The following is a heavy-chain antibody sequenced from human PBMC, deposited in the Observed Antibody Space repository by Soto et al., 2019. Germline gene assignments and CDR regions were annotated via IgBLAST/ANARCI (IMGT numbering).Heavy chain of an antibody. J-gene: IGHJ4*02. D-gene: IGHD2-8*02. Sequence: QVQLQQWGAGLLKPSETLSLTCAVYGGAFSGYYWTWIRQPPGTGLEWIGEINHSGSTNYNPSLKTRVTTSVDTSNNQFSLNLTSVTAADPAVYYCARDNITGLFDYWGQGTLVSVSS. CDR2: INHSGST. CDR3: ARDNITGLFDY. CDR1: GGAFSGYY. V-gene: IGHV4-34*01.